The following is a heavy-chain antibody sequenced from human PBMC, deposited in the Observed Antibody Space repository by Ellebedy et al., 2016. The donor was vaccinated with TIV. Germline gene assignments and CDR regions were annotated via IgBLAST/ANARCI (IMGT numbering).Heavy chain of an antibody. CDR3: ARWDFDSFNAFDI. D-gene: IGHD3-9*01. V-gene: IGHV3-74*01. Sequence: PGGSLRLSCGASGFAFSSNWMYWVRQDRGKGLVLVSRIISDGSSTRYADSVKGRFTISRDNAKNTLYLQMNSLRAEDTAVYYCARWDFDSFNAFDIWGQGTMVTVSS. J-gene: IGHJ3*02. CDR1: GFAFSSNW. CDR2: IISDGSST.